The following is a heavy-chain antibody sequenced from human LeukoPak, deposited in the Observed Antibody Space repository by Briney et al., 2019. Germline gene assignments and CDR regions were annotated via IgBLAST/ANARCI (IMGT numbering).Heavy chain of an antibody. CDR1: GLTVSSSY. V-gene: IGHV3-53*01. CDR3: ARNILFAFDI. CDR2: IYNDGST. Sequence: GGSLRLSCAASGLTVSSSYMSWVRQAPGKGLEWVSIIYNDGSTYYADSMKGRFTISRDNSKSTLYLQVSSLRAEDTAMYYCARNILFAFDIWGQGTMVTVSS. J-gene: IGHJ3*02.